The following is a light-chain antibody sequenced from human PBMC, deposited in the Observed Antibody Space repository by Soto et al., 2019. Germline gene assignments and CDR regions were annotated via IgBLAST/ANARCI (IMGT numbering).Light chain of an antibody. CDR3: QQYNTYSWT. J-gene: IGKJ1*01. Sequence: DIQMTQSPSTLSASVGDRVIITCRASQSINSWLAWYQLKPGKATELLISKASSLQSGVPPRFSGSGSGTKFTLTISSLQPDDFATYYCQQYNTYSWTFGQGTKVEIK. CDR1: QSINSW. V-gene: IGKV1-5*03. CDR2: KAS.